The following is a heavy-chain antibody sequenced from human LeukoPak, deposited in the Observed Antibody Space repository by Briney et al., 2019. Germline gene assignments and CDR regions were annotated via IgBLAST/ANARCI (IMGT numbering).Heavy chain of an antibody. CDR1: RYALSELA. CDR3: ARESMWLVRGVITSRYYFDY. J-gene: IGHJ4*02. V-gene: IGHV1-24*01. Sequence: ASVKVSCKVSRYALSELAMHWVRQAAGKGLEWMGGFDPEDVEVIYAQNFQGRVTMTRDTSISTDYMELSRLRSDDTAVYYCARESMWLVRGVITSRYYFDYWGQGTLVTVSS. CDR2: FDPEDVEV. D-gene: IGHD3-10*01.